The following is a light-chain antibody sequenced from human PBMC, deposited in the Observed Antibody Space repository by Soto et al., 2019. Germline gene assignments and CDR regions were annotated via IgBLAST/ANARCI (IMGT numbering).Light chain of an antibody. Sequence: QSVLTQPPSASGSPGQSATISCTGAASDIGAYNFVSWYQQYPGKAPKLMIYEVYKRPSGVPDHFSGSKSGNTASLTVSGLQPEDEADYYCTSFAGSDKLIFGGGTKLTVL. J-gene: IGLJ2*01. CDR2: EVY. CDR3: TSFAGSDKLI. V-gene: IGLV2-8*01. CDR1: ASDIGAYNF.